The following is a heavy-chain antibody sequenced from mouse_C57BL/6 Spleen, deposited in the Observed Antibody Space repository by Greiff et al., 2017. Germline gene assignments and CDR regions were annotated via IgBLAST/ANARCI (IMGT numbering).Heavy chain of an antibody. D-gene: IGHD4-1*01. J-gene: IGHJ4*01. CDR3: ARGLSGTRYYAMDY. Sequence: EVQLQQSGPELVKPGASVKISCKASGYSFTDYNMNWGKQSNGKSLEWIGVINPNYGTTSYNQKFKGKATLTVDQSSSTAYMQLNSLTSEDSAVYYCARGLSGTRYYAMDYWGQGTSVTVSS. V-gene: IGHV1-39*01. CDR1: GYSFTDYN. CDR2: INPNYGTT.